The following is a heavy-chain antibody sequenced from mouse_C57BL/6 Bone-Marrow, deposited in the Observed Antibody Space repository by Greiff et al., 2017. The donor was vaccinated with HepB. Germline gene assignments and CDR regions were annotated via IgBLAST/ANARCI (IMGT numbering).Heavy chain of an antibody. CDR1: GYTFTSYW. CDR2: IYPGNSDT. D-gene: IGHD1-1*01. V-gene: IGHV1-5*01. Sequence: EVQLQQSGTVLARPGASVKMSCKTSGYTFTSYWMHWVKQRPGQGLEWIGAIYPGNSDTSYNQKFKGKAKLTAVTSASTAYMELSSLTNEDSAVYYCTRPRYYYGSSSSYWYFDVWGTGTTVTVSS. J-gene: IGHJ1*03. CDR3: TRPRYYYGSSSSYWYFDV.